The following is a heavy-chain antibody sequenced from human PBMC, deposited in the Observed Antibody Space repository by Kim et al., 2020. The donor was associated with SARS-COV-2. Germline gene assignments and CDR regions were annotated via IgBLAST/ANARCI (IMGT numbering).Heavy chain of an antibody. V-gene: IGHV3-7*01. Sequence: GGSLRLSCAASGFTFRTRWMSWVRQAPGKGLQWLANINEDGSAKYYVDSVKGRFFISRDNAKNLLYLQMNRLTGDATAVYYCVRDFDFWGQGVLVTDSS. J-gene: IGHJ4*02. CDR2: INEDGSAK. CDR1: GFTFRTRW. CDR3: VRDFDF.